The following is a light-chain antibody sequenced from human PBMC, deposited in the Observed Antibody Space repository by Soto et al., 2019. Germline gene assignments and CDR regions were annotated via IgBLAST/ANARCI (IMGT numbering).Light chain of an antibody. CDR1: QSISSW. V-gene: IGKV1-5*03. Sequence: DIQMTQSPSTLSASVGDRVTITCRASQSISSWLAWYQQKPGKAPKLLIYKASTLESGVPSRFSGSGSGTDFTLTIDSLQPDDFASYYCQQYSNWWTFGQGTKVEIK. CDR2: KAS. J-gene: IGKJ1*01. CDR3: QQYSNWWT.